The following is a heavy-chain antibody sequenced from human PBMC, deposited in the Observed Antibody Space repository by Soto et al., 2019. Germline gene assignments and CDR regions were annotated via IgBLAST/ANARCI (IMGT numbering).Heavy chain of an antibody. D-gene: IGHD3-22*01. CDR3: ASLLIRPPNYESSGYGL. V-gene: IGHV4-39*01. Sequence: QLQLQESGPGLVKPSETLSLTCTVSGGSISSSSYYWGWIRQPPGKGLEWIGSIYYSGSTYYNPSLKSRVTISVHTSKNQFSLKLRTVTDADTAVYYCASLLIRPPNYESSGYGLWGQGTMVTVSS. CDR1: GGSISSSSYY. J-gene: IGHJ3*01. CDR2: IYYSGST.